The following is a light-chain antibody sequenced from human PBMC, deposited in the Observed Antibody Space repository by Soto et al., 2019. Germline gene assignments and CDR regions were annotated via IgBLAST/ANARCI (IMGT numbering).Light chain of an antibody. Sequence: EIVLTQSPGTPSLSPGERATLSCRACQSSSRGYLACDLQKPGQDPRLLIYGAASRATDIPDRFSGSGSGTDFTLTISRLEPEDFAVYYCQQYGSSRTFGQGTKVDIK. CDR3: QQYGSSRT. CDR2: GAA. CDR1: QSSSRGY. J-gene: IGKJ1*01. V-gene: IGKV3-20*01.